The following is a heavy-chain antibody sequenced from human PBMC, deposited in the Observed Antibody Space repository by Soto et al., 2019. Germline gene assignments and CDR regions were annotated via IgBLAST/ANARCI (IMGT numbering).Heavy chain of an antibody. CDR1: GFTFSSYG. CDR3: ARDRSMAVAELGY. Sequence: GGSLRLSCAASGFTFSSYGMHWVRQAPGKGLEWVAVIWYDGSNKYYADSVKGRFTISRDNSKNTLYLQMNSLRAEDTAVYYCARDRSMAVAELGYWGQGTLVTVSS. V-gene: IGHV3-33*01. CDR2: IWYDGSNK. J-gene: IGHJ4*02. D-gene: IGHD6-19*01.